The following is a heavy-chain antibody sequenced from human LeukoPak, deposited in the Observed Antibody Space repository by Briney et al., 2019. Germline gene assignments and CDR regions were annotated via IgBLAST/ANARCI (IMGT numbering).Heavy chain of an antibody. CDR3: ARSAKRITMVRGAPYYFDY. D-gene: IGHD3-10*01. CDR1: GGSISSYY. V-gene: IGHV4-59*01. Sequence: SETLSLTCTVSGGSISSYYWSWIRQPPGKGLEWIGYIYYSGSTNYNPSLKSRVTLSVDTSKNQFSLKLSSVTAADTAVYYCARSAKRITMVRGAPYYFDYWGQGTLVTVSS. J-gene: IGHJ4*02. CDR2: IYYSGST.